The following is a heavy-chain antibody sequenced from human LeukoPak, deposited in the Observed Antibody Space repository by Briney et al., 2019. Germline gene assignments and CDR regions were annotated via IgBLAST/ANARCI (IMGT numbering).Heavy chain of an antibody. CDR3: ARGAWQQLPEYYFDY. D-gene: IGHD6-13*01. Sequence: ASVRVSCKASGYTFTGYYMHWVRQAPGQGLEWMGWINPNSGGTNYAQKFQGRVTMTRDTSISTAYMELSRLRSDGTAVYCCARGAWQQLPEYYFDYWGQGTLVTVSS. CDR1: GYTFTGYY. V-gene: IGHV1-2*02. CDR2: INPNSGGT. J-gene: IGHJ4*02.